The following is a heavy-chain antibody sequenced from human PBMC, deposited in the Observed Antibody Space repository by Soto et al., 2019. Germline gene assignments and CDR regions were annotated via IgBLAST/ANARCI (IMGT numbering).Heavy chain of an antibody. CDR1: GGPISSSSYY. CDR2: IYYSGAT. J-gene: IGHJ4*02. V-gene: IGHV4-39*01. Sequence: SETLSLTCTVSGGPISSSSYYWGWIRQPAGKGLEWIGSIYYSGATYYNPSLKGRVTISVDTSKNQFSLKLNSMTAADSALYYCARLGSSSSLYYFDYWGQGTQVTVSS. CDR3: ARLGSSSSLYYFDY. D-gene: IGHD6-6*01.